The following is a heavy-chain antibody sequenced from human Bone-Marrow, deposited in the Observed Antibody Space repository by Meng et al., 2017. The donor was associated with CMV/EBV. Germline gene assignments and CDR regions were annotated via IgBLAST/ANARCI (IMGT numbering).Heavy chain of an antibody. CDR1: GFTFSSYW. Sequence: GGSLRLSCAASGFTFSSYWMSWVRQAPGKGLEWVANIRPEGNEKFYVDSVVGRFFISRDNAKNSLYLQMNSLTAEDTAVYYCVRDLLTGYHDSWGQGTLVTVSS. CDR2: IRPEGNEK. V-gene: IGHV3-7*01. J-gene: IGHJ4*02. D-gene: IGHD3-9*01. CDR3: VRDLLTGYHDS.